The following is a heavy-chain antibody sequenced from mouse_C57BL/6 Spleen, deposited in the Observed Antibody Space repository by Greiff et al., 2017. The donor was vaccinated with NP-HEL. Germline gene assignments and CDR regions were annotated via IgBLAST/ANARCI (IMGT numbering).Heavy chain of an antibody. CDR2: IDPSDSYT. Sequence: QVQLQQPGAELVKPGASVKLSCKASGYTFTSYWMQWVKQRPGQGLEWIGEIDPSDSYTNSNPKFKGKATLTVDTSSSTAYMQLSSLTSEDSAVYYCARSGYYGSSWPDYWGQGTTLTVSS. V-gene: IGHV1-50*01. CDR1: GYTFTSYW. CDR3: ARSGYYGSSWPDY. J-gene: IGHJ2*01. D-gene: IGHD1-1*01.